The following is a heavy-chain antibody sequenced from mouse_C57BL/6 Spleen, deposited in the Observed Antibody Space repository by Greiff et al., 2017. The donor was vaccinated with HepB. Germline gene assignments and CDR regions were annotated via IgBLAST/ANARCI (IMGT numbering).Heavy chain of an antibody. D-gene: IGHD1-1*01. CDR1: GFTFSSYA. Sequence: EVKLVESGGGLVKPGGSLKLSCAASGFTFSSYAMSWVRQTPEKRLEWVATISDGGSYTYYPDNVKGRFTISRDNAKNNLYLQMSHLKSEDTAMYYCARADYYGSSLYAMDYWGQGTSVTVSS. CDR3: ARADYYGSSLYAMDY. CDR2: ISDGGSYT. V-gene: IGHV5-4*03. J-gene: IGHJ4*01.